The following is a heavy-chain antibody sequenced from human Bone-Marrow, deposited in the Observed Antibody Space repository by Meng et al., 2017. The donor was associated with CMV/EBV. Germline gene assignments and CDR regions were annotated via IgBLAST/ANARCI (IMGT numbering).Heavy chain of an antibody. Sequence: GGSLRLSCAASGFTFSDYYISWIRQAPGKGLEWVSYIVGISGSTKFYADSVKGRFTISRDDAKSSLYLQMNSLRAEDTAVYYCAREKGRRWRQIPDAFDIWGQGTKVTVSS. V-gene: IGHV3-11*01. CDR3: AREKGRRWRQIPDAFDI. CDR1: GFTFSDYY. J-gene: IGHJ3*02. D-gene: IGHD5-24*01. CDR2: IVGISGSTK.